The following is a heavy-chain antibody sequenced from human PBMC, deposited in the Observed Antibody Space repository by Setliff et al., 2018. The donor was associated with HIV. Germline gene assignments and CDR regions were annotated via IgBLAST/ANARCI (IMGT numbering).Heavy chain of an antibody. CDR2: IHYNEKT. V-gene: IGHV4-39*01. D-gene: IGHD1-26*01. Sequence: SETLSLTCTVSGGSASNSRYYWAWIRQPPGKGLEYIGSIHYNEKTYYNPSLKSRVTISIDTSKNQFSLKLSSATAADTAVYYLARHGQAGATVDYWGQGTLVTVSS. CDR1: GGSASNSRYY. J-gene: IGHJ4*02. CDR3: ARHGQAGATVDY.